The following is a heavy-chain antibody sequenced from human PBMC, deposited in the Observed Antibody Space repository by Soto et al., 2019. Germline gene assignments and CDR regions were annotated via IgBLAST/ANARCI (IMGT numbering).Heavy chain of an antibody. CDR2: INLYSTTI. D-gene: IGHD6-13*01. J-gene: IGHJ5*02. CDR1: GFTLSSYN. CDR3: ARGSSWSLGWFDP. V-gene: IGHV3-48*02. Sequence: PGGSLRLSCAASGFTLSSYNIDWVRQAPGKGLEWVAYINLYSTTIYYAESVKGRFSITRDHAKNSVFLQMNSLRDEDTALYYCARGSSWSLGWFDPWGQGTLVTVSS.